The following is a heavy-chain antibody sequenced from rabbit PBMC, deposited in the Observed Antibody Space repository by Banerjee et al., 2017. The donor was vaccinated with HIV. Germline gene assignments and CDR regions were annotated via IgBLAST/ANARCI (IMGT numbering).Heavy chain of an antibody. CDR2: IYTGSSGST. CDR3: ARRYSYYDDGDLYFNL. Sequence: QQQLEESGGGLVKPGGTLTLTCKASGIDFSSYYYMCWVRQAPGKGLEWIACIYTGSSGSTYYASWAKGRFTISKTSSTTVTLQMTSLTAADTATYFCARRYSYYDDGDLYFNLWGPGTLVTVS. V-gene: IGHV1S45*01. J-gene: IGHJ4*01. CDR1: GIDFSSYYY. D-gene: IGHD2-1*01.